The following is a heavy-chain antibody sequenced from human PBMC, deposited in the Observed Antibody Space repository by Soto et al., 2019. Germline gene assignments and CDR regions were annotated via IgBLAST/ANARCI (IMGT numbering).Heavy chain of an antibody. V-gene: IGHV3-53*01. CDR3: ARTPFITATYAYYFAY. CDR1: GFTVSNNY. Sequence: GGSLRLSCAGSGFTVSNNYITWVRQPPGKGLEWVSIIYTSGAAYYADSVKGRFTISRDRSQNTVFLQMNNLTAQDTAIYYCARTPFITATYAYYFAYWGQGTLVTVSS. CDR2: IYTSGAA. J-gene: IGHJ4*02. D-gene: IGHD3-22*01.